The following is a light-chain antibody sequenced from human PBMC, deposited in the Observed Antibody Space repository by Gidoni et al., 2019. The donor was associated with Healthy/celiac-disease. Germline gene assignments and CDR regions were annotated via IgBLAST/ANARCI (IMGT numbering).Light chain of an antibody. V-gene: IGKV1-39*01. CDR1: QSISSY. Sequence: DIQMTQSPSSLSASVGDRVTITCRASQSISSYLNWYQQKPGKAPKLLIYAASSLQSGVPSRFSGSGSGTDFTLTISSLQPEDFATYYCQQSYSTFXQGTKVEIK. CDR3: QQSYST. J-gene: IGKJ1*01. CDR2: AAS.